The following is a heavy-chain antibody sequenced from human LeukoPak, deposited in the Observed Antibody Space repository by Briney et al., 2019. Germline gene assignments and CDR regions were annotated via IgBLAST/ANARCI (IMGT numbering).Heavy chain of an antibody. V-gene: IGHV3-48*03. CDR3: ARVGVVVAATGNLWFDP. CDR1: GFTFSSYE. CDR2: ISSSGTTK. D-gene: IGHD2-15*01. Sequence: GGSLRLSCAASGFTFSSYEMNWVRQAPGKGLEWVSYISSSGTTKYYADSVKGRFTISRDNAKNSLYLQMHSLRAEDTAVYYCARVGVVVAATGNLWFDPWGQGTLVTVSS. J-gene: IGHJ5*02.